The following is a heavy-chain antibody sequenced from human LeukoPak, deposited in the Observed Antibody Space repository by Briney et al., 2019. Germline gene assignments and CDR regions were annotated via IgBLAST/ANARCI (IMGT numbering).Heavy chain of an antibody. D-gene: IGHD6-19*01. V-gene: IGHV4-34*01. CDR2: INHSGST. J-gene: IGHJ4*02. Sequence: PSETLSLTCAVYGGSFSGYYWSWIRQPPGKGLEWIGEINHSGSTNYNPSLKSRVTISVDTSKNQFSLKLSSVTAADTAVYYCTRRRFGSAWRDYWGQGTLVIASS. CDR1: GGSFSGYY. CDR3: TRRRFGSAWRDY.